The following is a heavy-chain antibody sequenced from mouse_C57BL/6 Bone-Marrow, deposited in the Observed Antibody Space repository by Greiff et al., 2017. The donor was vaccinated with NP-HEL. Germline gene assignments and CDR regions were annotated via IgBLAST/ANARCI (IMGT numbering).Heavy chain of an antibody. V-gene: IGHV1-7*01. D-gene: IGHD2-3*01. J-gene: IGHJ3*01. CDR2: INPSSGYT. Sequence: VQLQQSGAELVKPGASVKMSCKASGYTFTSYWMHWVKQRPGQGLEWIGYINPSSGYTKYNQKFKDKATLTADKSSSTAYMQLSSLTYEDSAVYYCARDHDGYPAWFAYWGQGTLVTVSA. CDR1: GYTFTSYW. CDR3: ARDHDGYPAWFAY.